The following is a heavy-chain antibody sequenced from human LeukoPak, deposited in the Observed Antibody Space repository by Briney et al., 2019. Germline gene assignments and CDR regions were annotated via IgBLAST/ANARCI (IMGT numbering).Heavy chain of an antibody. Sequence: PSETLSLTCTVSGGSISSYYWSWIRQPPGKGLEWIGYIYYTGSTKYNPSLESRVTISLDTSENQFSLKLSTVTAADTAVYYCAREGRENDSSGYFDYWGQGTLVPV. CDR1: GGSISSYY. CDR3: AREGRENDSSGYFDY. V-gene: IGHV4-59*01. J-gene: IGHJ4*02. CDR2: IYYTGST. D-gene: IGHD3-22*01.